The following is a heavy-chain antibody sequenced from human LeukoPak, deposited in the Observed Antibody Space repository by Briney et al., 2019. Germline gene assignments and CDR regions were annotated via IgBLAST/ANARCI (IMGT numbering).Heavy chain of an antibody. J-gene: IGHJ6*03. Sequence: SQTLSLTCTVSGGSISSYYWSWIRQPPGKGLEWIGYIYYGGSTNYNPSLKSRVTISVDTSKNQFSLKLSSVTAADTAVYYCARDRRYNWNYGMGYYYYMDVWGKGTTVTVSS. V-gene: IGHV4-59*12. CDR3: ARDRRYNWNYGMGYYYYMDV. CDR2: IYYGGST. CDR1: GGSISSYY. D-gene: IGHD1-7*01.